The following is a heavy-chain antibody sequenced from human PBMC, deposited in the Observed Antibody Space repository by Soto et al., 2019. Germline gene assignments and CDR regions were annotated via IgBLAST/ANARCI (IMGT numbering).Heavy chain of an antibody. D-gene: IGHD2-15*01. CDR3: ARDGETSGGYFDY. CDR2: IWYDGGKQ. J-gene: IGHJ4*02. CDR1: GFCFINYG. Sequence: QVQLVESGGGVVRPGRSLRLSCATSGFCFINYGVHWVRQAPGKGLEWVALIWYDGGKQYYADSVKGRFTVSRDDSKDTVYLEMTSLRAEDTGVYYCARDGETSGGYFDYWGQGTLVSVSS. V-gene: IGHV3-33*01.